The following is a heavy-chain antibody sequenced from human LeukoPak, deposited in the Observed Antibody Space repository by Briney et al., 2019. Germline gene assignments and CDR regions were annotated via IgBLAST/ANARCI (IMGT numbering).Heavy chain of an antibody. V-gene: IGHV4-59*01. CDR3: ARDSRGIGAFDI. Sequence: SETLSLTCTVSGGSISSYYRSWIRQPPGKGLEWIGYIYYSGSTNYNPSLKSRVTISVDTSKNQFSLKLSSVTGADTAVYYCARDSRGIGAFDIWGQGTMVTVSS. CDR1: GGSISSYY. CDR2: IYYSGST. J-gene: IGHJ3*02. D-gene: IGHD3-16*01.